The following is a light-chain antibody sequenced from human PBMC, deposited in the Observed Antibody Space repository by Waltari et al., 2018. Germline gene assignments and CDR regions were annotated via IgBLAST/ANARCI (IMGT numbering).Light chain of an antibody. J-gene: IGLJ3*02. CDR3: AAWDDSLHGRWE. V-gene: IGLV1-44*01. Sequence: QSVLTQPPSASGTPGQRVTISCSGSSSNIGNNVVNWYQQVPGTTPKLLIYRNDERPSGVSDRFSGSKSGTSAALAIRGLRSEDGADYYCAAWDDSLHGRWEFGGGTKVTVL. CDR1: SSNIGNNV. CDR2: RND.